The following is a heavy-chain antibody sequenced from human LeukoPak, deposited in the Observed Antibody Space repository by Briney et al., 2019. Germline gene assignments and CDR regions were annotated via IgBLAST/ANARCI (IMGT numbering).Heavy chain of an antibody. Sequence: SETLSLTCAVYGGSFSGCYWSWIRQPPGKGLEWIGEINHSGSTNYNPSLKSRVTISVDTSKNQFSLKLSSVTAADTAVYYCARGTPYGMDVWGQGTTVTVSS. CDR1: GGSFSGCY. J-gene: IGHJ6*02. V-gene: IGHV4-34*01. CDR2: INHSGST. CDR3: ARGTPYGMDV.